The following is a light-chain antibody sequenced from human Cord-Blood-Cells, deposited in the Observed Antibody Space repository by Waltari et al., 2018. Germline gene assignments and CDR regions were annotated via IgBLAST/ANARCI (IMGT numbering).Light chain of an antibody. CDR2: AAS. CDR3: QRSYSTRT. J-gene: IGKJ1*01. CDR1: QSISSY. Sequence: DIQMTQSPPSMSASVEDRVSITCRASQSISSYLNWCQQKPGKAPKILLYAASSFQSGFPSMFGGSGSGKDFSLTISCIQPEDFTTYYWQRSYSTRTFGHGTKVEIK. V-gene: IGKV1-39*01.